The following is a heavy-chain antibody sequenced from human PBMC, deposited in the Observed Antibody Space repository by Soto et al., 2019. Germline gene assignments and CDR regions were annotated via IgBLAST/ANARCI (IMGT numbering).Heavy chain of an antibody. CDR1: GGTFSSYA. V-gene: IGHV1-69*13. Sequence: SVKVSCKASGGTFSSYAISWVRQAPGQGLEWMGGIIPIFGAANYAQKFQGRVTITADESTSTAYMELSSLRSEDTAVYYCARVTIFGVVTAYYGMDVWGQGTTVTVSS. J-gene: IGHJ6*02. CDR3: ARVTIFGVVTAYYGMDV. D-gene: IGHD3-3*01. CDR2: IIPIFGAA.